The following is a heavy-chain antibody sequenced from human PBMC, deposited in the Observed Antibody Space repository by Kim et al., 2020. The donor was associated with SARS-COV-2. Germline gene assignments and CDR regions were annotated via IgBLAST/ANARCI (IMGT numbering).Heavy chain of an antibody. D-gene: IGHD3-16*02. J-gene: IGHJ2*01. V-gene: IGHV4-59*08. CDR2: IFHTGST. CDR1: GASISSHY. CDR3: ARHLSSYWYFDL. Sequence: SETLSLTCTVSGASISSHYWTWIRQPPGKGLEWIGYIFHTGSTNYNPSLKSRITMSVDTSKNQFSLKLTSVIAADTAVYYCARHLSSYWYFDLWGRGTL.